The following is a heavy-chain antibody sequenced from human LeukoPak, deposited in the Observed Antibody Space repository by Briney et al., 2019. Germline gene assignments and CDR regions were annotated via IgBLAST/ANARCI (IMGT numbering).Heavy chain of an antibody. J-gene: IGHJ3*02. D-gene: IGHD2-2*01. Sequence: ASVKVSCKAFGYTFSGHNIYWGRQAPGQGLEWMGWINPNKGDTKYAQKFQDRVTLTRDTSISTVYMEVSSLRSDDTAVYYCARAVSHCSSATCYDLNAFDIWGQGTMVTVSS. CDR2: INPNKGDT. CDR3: ARAVSHCSSATCYDLNAFDI. V-gene: IGHV1-2*02. CDR1: GYTFSGHN.